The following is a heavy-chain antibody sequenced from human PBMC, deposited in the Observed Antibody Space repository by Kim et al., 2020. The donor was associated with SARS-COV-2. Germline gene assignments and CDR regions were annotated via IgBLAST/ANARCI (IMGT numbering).Heavy chain of an antibody. D-gene: IGHD3-22*01. Sequence: QKFQGRVTMTEDTSTDTAYMELSSLRSEDTAVYYCATDPYYDSSGYYRDYWGQGTLVTVSS. V-gene: IGHV1-24*01. CDR3: ATDPYYDSSGYYRDY. J-gene: IGHJ4*02.